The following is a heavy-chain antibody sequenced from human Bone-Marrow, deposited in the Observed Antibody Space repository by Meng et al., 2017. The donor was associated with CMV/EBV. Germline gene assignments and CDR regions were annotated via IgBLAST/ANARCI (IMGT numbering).Heavy chain of an antibody. CDR1: GFTFSSYS. V-gene: IGHV3-21*01. D-gene: IGHD4-23*01. CDR3: ARDGVVTPLDY. CDR2: ISSSSSYI. Sequence: GGSLRLSCAASGFTFSSYSMNWVRQAPGKGLEWVSSISSSSSYIYYADSVKGRFTTSRDNAKNSLYLQMNSLRAEDTAVYYCARDGVVTPLDYWGQGTLVTVSS. J-gene: IGHJ4*02.